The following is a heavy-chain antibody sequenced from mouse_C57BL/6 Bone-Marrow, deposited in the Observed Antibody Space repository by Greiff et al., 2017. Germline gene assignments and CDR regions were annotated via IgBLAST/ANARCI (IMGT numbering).Heavy chain of an antibody. Sequence: VKLQESGAELVKPGASVKLSCKASGYTFTSYWMHWVKQRPGQGLEWIGMIHPNSGSTNYNEKFKSKATLTVDKSSSTAYMQLSSLTSEDSAVYYCARDDYDGGYWGQGTSVTVSS. CDR2: IHPNSGST. V-gene: IGHV1-64*01. CDR3: ARDDYDGGY. D-gene: IGHD2-4*01. J-gene: IGHJ4*01. CDR1: GYTFTSYW.